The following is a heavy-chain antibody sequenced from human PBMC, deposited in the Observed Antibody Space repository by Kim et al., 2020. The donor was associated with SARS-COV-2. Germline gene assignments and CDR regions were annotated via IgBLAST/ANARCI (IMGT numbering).Heavy chain of an antibody. D-gene: IGHD2-15*01. J-gene: IGHJ6*02. V-gene: IGHV3-23*01. Sequence: GGSLRLSCAASGFSFSSFALAWVGQAPGKGLEWASSISDDGAHTYYADSVKGRFTISRDNSNKTLYLYMKHLRADDTAVYYCAKELPVSPIHFYYGFDVWGQGTTVAVSS. CDR2: ISDDGAHT. CDR3: AKELPVSPIHFYYGFDV. CDR1: GFSFSSFA.